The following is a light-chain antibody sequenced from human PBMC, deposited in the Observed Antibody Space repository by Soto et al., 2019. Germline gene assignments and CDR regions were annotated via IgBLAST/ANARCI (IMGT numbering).Light chain of an antibody. V-gene: IGLV2-14*01. CDR3: SLYTSSSTP. CDR1: SSDVGGYNY. CDR2: DVS. Sequence: QSVLTQPASVSGSPGQSITISCTGTSSDVGGYNYVSWYQQHPGKAPKLMIYDVSNRPSGVSNRFSGSKSGNTASLTISGLQAEDEADYYCSLYTSSSTPFGTGTKLTVL. J-gene: IGLJ1*01.